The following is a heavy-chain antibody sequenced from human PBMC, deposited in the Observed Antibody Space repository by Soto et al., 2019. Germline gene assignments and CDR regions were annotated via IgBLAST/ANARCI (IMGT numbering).Heavy chain of an antibody. CDR2: IYYSGRT. Sequence: QMQLQESGPGLVKPSQTLSLTCTVSGGSIRSGGHYWTWIRQLPGQGLEWIGYIYYSGRTYYSPSLQSRLTISVATSQKQSSLRLTSVTAAATAVYYCVVGLEDVVGGQLDYWGQGALVTVSS. J-gene: IGHJ4*02. CDR1: GGSIRSGGHY. CDR3: VVGLEDVVGGQLDY. V-gene: IGHV4-31*03. D-gene: IGHD2-15*01.